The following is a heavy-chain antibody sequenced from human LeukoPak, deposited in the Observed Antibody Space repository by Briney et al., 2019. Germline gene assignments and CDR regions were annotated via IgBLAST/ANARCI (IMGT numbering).Heavy chain of an antibody. V-gene: IGHV4-38-2*01. CDR3: ARTVDTVATADAFDI. J-gene: IGHJ3*02. Sequence: SETLSLTCAVSGYSISSGYYWGWIRQPPGKGLEWIGTIYHSGSTYYNPSLKSRVTISIDTSKNQFSLKLSSVTAADTAVYYYARTVDTVATADAFDIWGQGTMVTVSS. CDR2: IYHSGST. CDR1: GYSISSGYY. D-gene: IGHD5-12*01.